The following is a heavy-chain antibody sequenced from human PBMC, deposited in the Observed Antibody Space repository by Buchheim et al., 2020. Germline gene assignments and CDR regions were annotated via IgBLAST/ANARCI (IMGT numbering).Heavy chain of an antibody. CDR2: IYYSGST. D-gene: IGHD3-3*01. CDR3: ARGVYYDFWSGSLVSYYYYGMDV. J-gene: IGHJ6*02. V-gene: IGHV4-59*08. CDR1: GGPISSYY. Sequence: QVQLQESGPGLVKPSETLSLTCTVSGGPISSYYWSWIRQPPGKGLEWIGYIYYSGSTNYNPSLKSRVTISVDTSKNQFSLKLSSVTAADTAVYYCARGVYYDFWSGSLVSYYYYGMDVWGQGTT.